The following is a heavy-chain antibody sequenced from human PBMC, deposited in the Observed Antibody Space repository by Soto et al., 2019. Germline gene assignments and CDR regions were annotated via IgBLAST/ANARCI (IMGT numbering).Heavy chain of an antibody. Sequence: QVQLVQSGAEVKKPGASVKVSCKASGYTFTNYGISWVGQAPGQGLEWMGWINAYNGNTKSAQKLQGRVTLTTDTSTSTAYMELRSLRSDDTAVYYCARDAAAGLNDCWGQGTLVTVSS. CDR3: ARDAAAGLNDC. CDR1: GYTFTNYG. V-gene: IGHV1-18*01. D-gene: IGHD6-13*01. J-gene: IGHJ4*02. CDR2: INAYNGNT.